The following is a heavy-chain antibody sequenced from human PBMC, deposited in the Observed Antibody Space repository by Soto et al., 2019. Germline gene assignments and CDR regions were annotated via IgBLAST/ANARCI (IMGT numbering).Heavy chain of an antibody. CDR2: ISGGDGTT. V-gene: IGHV3-23*01. D-gene: IGHD3-3*01. Sequence: GGSLRLSCAASGFTLSCYAMSWFRQAPGKGLEWVSAISGGDGTTYYADSVKGRFAISRDNSKNTLYLQMNSLRAEDTAVYYCAKGPXNFGVTITYSFYYGLDVCGQGTTVTVSS. J-gene: IGHJ6*02. CDR3: AKGPXNFGVTITYSFYYGLDV. CDR1: GFTLSCYA.